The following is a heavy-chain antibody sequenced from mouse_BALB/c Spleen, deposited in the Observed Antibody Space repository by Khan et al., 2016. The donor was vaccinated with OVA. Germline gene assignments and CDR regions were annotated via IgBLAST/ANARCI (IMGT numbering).Heavy chain of an antibody. J-gene: IGHJ2*01. CDR1: GYTFTYYV. CDR2: IYPGSDNA. CDR3: ARGDGYYVYFDY. D-gene: IGHD2-3*01. Sequence: VQLQQSGPELVKPGASVKMSCKASGYTFTYYVITWVKQRTGQGLEWIGEIYPGSDNAYYTERFKGKATLTADKSSNTTHMQLSSLTSEDSAVYFGARGDGYYVYFDYWGQGTTLTVSA. V-gene: IGHV1-81*01.